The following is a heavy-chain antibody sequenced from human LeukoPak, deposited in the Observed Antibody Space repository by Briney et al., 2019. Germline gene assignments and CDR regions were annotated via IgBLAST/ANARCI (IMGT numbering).Heavy chain of an antibody. Sequence: PGGSLRLSCAASGFTFSSYGMHWVRQAPGKGLEWVAVISYDGSNKYYADSVKGRFTISRDNSKNTLYLQMNSLRAEDTAVYYCASSQFRLDYDILTGYYMGDYWGRGTLVTVSS. D-gene: IGHD3-9*01. CDR3: ASSQFRLDYDILTGYYMGDY. J-gene: IGHJ4*02. V-gene: IGHV3-30*03. CDR2: ISYDGSNK. CDR1: GFTFSSYG.